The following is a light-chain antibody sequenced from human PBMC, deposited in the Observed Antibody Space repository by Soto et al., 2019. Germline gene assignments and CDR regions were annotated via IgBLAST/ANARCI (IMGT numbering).Light chain of an antibody. Sequence: EIVSTQSPATLSSFPGERVTLSCRASQTLSNRLAWYQHKPGQAPRLLIYVTSNRATGIPARFSGSGSGTDFTLTISSLEPEDFAVYYCQQRSNWPTFGQGTKVDIK. V-gene: IGKV3-11*01. CDR3: QQRSNWPT. J-gene: IGKJ1*01. CDR1: QTLSNR. CDR2: VTS.